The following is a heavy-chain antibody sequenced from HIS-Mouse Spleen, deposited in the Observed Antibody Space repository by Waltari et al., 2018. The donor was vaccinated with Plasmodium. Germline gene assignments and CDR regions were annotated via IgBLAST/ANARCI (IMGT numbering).Heavy chain of an antibody. J-gene: IGHJ2*01. CDR3: ASSWYWYFDL. D-gene: IGHD6-13*01. CDR1: GFTVGSYW. CDR2: IKQDGSEK. V-gene: IGHV3-7*01. Sequence: EVQLVESGGGLVPPGGSLRLSCAASGFTVGSYWMSWVRQAQGKGLEWVANIKQDGSEKYYVDSVKGRFTISRDNAKNSLYLQMNSLRAEDTAVYYCASSWYWYFDLWGRGTLVTVSS.